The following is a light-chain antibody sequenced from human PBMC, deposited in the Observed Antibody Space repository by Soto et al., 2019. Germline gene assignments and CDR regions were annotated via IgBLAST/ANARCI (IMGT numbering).Light chain of an antibody. CDR3: QQYNYRPSA. CDR2: GAS. V-gene: IGKV3-15*01. Sequence: EIVMTQSPATLSVSPGERAALSCRASQSVSGNLAWYQQTPGQAPRLLIYGASTRATGIPARFSGSGFGTEFTLTISSLKSEDFAVYYCQQYNYRPSAFGRGTRLEIK. J-gene: IGKJ5*01. CDR1: QSVSGN.